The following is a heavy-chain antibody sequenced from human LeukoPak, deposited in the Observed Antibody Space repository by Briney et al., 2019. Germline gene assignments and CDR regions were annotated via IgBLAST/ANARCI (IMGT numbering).Heavy chain of an antibody. Sequence: GRSLRLSCAASGFTFDDYAMHWVRQAPGKGLEWVSGISWNSGSIGYADSVKGRFTISRDNAKNSLYLQVNSLRAEDTALYYCAKGLLWFGELLSSFDYWGQGTLVTVSS. J-gene: IGHJ4*02. CDR2: ISWNSGSI. D-gene: IGHD3-10*01. V-gene: IGHV3-9*01. CDR3: AKGLLWFGELLSSFDY. CDR1: GFTFDDYA.